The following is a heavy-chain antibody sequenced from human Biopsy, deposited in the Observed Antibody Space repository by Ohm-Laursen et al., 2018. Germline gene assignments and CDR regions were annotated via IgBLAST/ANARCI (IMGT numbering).Heavy chain of an antibody. V-gene: IGHV4-31*03. Sequence: TLSLTCSVSGASVKTSGYFWAWIRQRPGKGLEWIGYISYNERTHYNPSLTCRLAISFDTSNNRISLQLRSVSVADTAVYYCVREPKTGTAEAWYFDLWGRGSPVT. CDR2: ISYNERT. D-gene: IGHD3-9*01. CDR1: GASVKTSGYF. J-gene: IGHJ2*01. CDR3: VREPKTGTAEAWYFDL.